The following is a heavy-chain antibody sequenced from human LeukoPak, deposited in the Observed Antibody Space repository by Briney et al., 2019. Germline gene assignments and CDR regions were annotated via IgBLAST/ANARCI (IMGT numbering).Heavy chain of an antibody. CDR2: INLNSGGT. V-gene: IGHV1-2*02. J-gene: IGHJ4*02. CDR3: ARDPPTSETTYDY. CDR1: GYAFTDYY. D-gene: IGHD4-11*01. Sequence: ASVTVSCKTPGYAFTDYYIHWVRQAPGQGLEWMGWINLNSGGTYYAQNFQGRVAMTRDTSISTAYMEVSRLSSDDTAMYYCARDPPTSETTYDYWGQGTPVTVSS.